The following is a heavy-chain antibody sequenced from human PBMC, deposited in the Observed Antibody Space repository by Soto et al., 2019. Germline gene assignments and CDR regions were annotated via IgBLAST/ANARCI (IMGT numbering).Heavy chain of an antibody. D-gene: IGHD1-1*01. CDR1: GGSISSGGYY. Sequence: QVQLQESGPGLVKPSQTLSLTCTVSGGSISSGGYYWSWIRQHPGKGLEWIGYIYYSGSTYYNPSLERRVTISVDTSKNQFSLKLSSVTAADTAVYYCARDMNGVLGMGHWGQGTLVTVSS. CDR3: ARDMNGVLGMGH. J-gene: IGHJ4*02. CDR2: IYYSGST. V-gene: IGHV4-31*03.